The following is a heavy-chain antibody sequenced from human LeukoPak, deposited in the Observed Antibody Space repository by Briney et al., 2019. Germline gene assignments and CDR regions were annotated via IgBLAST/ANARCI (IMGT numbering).Heavy chain of an antibody. V-gene: IGHV3-74*01. D-gene: IGHD2-15*01. Sequence: GGSLRLSCTASGFTLSSYWMHWVRQAPGKGLVWVSRINSDGGSTSYADSVKGRFTISRDNAKNTLYLQMNSLRAEDTAVYYCARRIQGVAPYYFDYWGQGTLVTVSS. CDR2: INSDGGST. J-gene: IGHJ4*02. CDR3: ARRIQGVAPYYFDY. CDR1: GFTLSSYW.